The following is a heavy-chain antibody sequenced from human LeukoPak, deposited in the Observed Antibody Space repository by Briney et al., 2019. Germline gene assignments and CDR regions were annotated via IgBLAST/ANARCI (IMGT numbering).Heavy chain of an antibody. CDR3: ARVVRDSSEGYFDY. CDR2: ISAYNGNT. J-gene: IGHJ4*02. CDR1: GYIFTSYG. Sequence: ASVKVSCKASGYIFTSYGISWVRQAPGQGLEWMGWISAYNGNTNYAQKLQGRVTMTTDTSTSTAYIELRSLRSDDTAVYYCARVVRDSSEGYFDYWGQGTLVTVSS. V-gene: IGHV1-18*01. D-gene: IGHD3-22*01.